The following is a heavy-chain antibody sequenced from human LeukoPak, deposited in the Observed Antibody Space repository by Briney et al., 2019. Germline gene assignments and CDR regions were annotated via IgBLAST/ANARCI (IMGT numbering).Heavy chain of an antibody. Sequence: SETLSLTCTVSGGSISSYYWSWIRQPPGKGLEWIGYIYYSGSTNYNPSLKSRVTISVDTSRNQFSLKLSSVTAADTAVYYCARMYYYGSGSYYYYYGMDVWGQGTTVTVSS. CDR3: ARMYYYGSGSYYYYYGMDV. CDR1: GGSISSYY. D-gene: IGHD3-10*01. V-gene: IGHV4-59*01. CDR2: IYYSGST. J-gene: IGHJ6*02.